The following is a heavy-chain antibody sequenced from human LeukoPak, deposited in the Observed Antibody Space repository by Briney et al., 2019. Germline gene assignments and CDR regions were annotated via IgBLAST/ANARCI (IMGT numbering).Heavy chain of an antibody. D-gene: IGHD1-14*01. J-gene: IGHJ1*01. CDR1: GGSISSAVYS. CDR3: ARVDRYHEYFQH. V-gene: IGHV4-31*03. CDR2: IYYSGST. Sequence: SETLSLTCIVSGGSISSAVYSWSWIRQYPGKGLEWIGSIYYSGSTYSNPSLRSRLIISVDTSKSQFSLKMSSVTAADTAVHYCARVDRYHEYFQHWGQGTLVTVSS.